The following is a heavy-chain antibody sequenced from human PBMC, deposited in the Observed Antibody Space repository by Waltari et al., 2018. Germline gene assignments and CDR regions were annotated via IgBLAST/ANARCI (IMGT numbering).Heavy chain of an antibody. J-gene: IGHJ3*02. CDR1: GYSISSGYY. Sequence: QVQLQESGPGLVKPSETLSLTCAVSGYSISSGYYWGWLRQPPGTGPEWIGTIYHSGSTYYNPSLKSRVTISVDTSKNHFSLKLSSVTAADTAVYYCARLVGGQPAGGAFDIWGQGTMVTVSS. CDR2: IYHSGST. V-gene: IGHV4-38-2*01. D-gene: IGHD3-16*01. CDR3: ARLVGGQPAGGAFDI.